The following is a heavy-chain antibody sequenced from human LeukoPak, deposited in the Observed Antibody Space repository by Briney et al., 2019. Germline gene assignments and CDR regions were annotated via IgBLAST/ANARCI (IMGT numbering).Heavy chain of an antibody. V-gene: IGHV3-23*01. D-gene: IGHD3-16*01. J-gene: IGHJ5*01. Sequence: PGGSLRLPCEASGFTFSAYAMSWVRQAPGKGLEWVAGISDSGGSTNYADSVTGRFTISRDTPKNTLFLEMNTLRGEDTAIYYCAKSSSAYDTSGYLDSWGQGTLVTVSS. CDR3: AKSSSAYDTSGYLDS. CDR1: GFTFSAYA. CDR2: ISDSGGST.